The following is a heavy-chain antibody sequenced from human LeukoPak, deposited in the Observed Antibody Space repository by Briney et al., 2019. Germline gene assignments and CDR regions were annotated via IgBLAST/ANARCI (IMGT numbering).Heavy chain of an antibody. CDR1: GYTFTGYY. CDR3: ARSDMGVKDIVVVVAATRDYYYYGMDV. D-gene: IGHD2-15*01. V-gene: IGHV1-2*02. Sequence: ASVKVSCKASGYTFTGYYMHWVRQAPGQGLEWMGWINPNSGGTNYAQKFQGRVTMTRDTSISTAYMELSRLRSDDTAVYYCARSDMGVKDIVVVVAATRDYYYYGMDVWGQGTTVTVSS. J-gene: IGHJ6*02. CDR2: INPNSGGT.